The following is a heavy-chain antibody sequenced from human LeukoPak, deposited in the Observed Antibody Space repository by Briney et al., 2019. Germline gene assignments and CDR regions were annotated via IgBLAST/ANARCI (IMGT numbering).Heavy chain of an antibody. CDR1: GFPFYTYA. Sequence: GGSLRLSCAASGFPFYTYAIHWVRQSPGKGLEWVAVISYDGTEQYYADSVKGRFTISRDNSKNTLSLQITSLRAEDTAVYFCAKDLSGDHSHSYAMDVWGQGTTVTVSS. CDR2: ISYDGTEQ. J-gene: IGHJ6*02. CDR3: AKDLSGDHSHSYAMDV. D-gene: IGHD2-21*01. V-gene: IGHV3-30*18.